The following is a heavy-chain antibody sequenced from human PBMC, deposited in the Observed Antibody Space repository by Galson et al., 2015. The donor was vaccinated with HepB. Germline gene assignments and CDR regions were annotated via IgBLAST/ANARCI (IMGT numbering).Heavy chain of an antibody. CDR3: AKDLGYCSSTSCYHGGYYGMDV. Sequence: SLRLSCAASGFTFSSYGMHWVRQAPGKGLEWVAVISYDGSNKYYADSVKGRFTISRDNSKNTLYLQMNSLRAEDTAVYYCAKDLGYCSSTSCYHGGYYGMDVWGQGTTVTVSS. CDR1: GFTFSSYG. V-gene: IGHV3-30*18. CDR2: ISYDGSNK. D-gene: IGHD2-2*01. J-gene: IGHJ6*02.